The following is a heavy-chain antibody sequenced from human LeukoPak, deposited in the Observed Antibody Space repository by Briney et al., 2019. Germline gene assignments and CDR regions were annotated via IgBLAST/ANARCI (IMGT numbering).Heavy chain of an antibody. Sequence: SETLSLTCTVSGGSISSYYWSWIRQPPGKGLEWIGYIYYSGSTNYNPSLKSRVTISVDTSKNQFSLKLSSVTAADTAVYYCARSTYMYYFDYWGQGTLVTVSS. CDR3: ARSTYMYYFDY. V-gene: IGHV4-59*12. D-gene: IGHD2/OR15-2a*01. CDR2: IYYSGST. CDR1: GGSISSYY. J-gene: IGHJ4*02.